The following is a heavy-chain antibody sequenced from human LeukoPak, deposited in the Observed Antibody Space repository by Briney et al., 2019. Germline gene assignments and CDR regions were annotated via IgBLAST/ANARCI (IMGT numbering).Heavy chain of an antibody. CDR1: GFTFSIYW. D-gene: IGHD2-2*01. Sequence: GGSLRLSRAASGFTFSIYWMSWVRQAPGKGLEWVANIKQDGSEKYYVDSVKGRFTISRDNAKNSLYLQMNSLRAEDTAVYYCARKRVGSQLRDYWGQGTLVTVSS. J-gene: IGHJ4*02. CDR2: IKQDGSEK. V-gene: IGHV3-7*03. CDR3: ARKRVGSQLRDY.